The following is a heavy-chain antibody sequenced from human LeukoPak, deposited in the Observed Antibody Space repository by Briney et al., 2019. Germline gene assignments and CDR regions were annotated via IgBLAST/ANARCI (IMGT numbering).Heavy chain of an antibody. CDR1: GFALSSHW. CDR2: VNRDGSET. V-gene: IGHV3-7*03. CDR3: ARNNGMDV. Sequence: PGGSLSLSCAASGFALSSHWMTWVRQVPGRGPEWVANVNRDGSETYYLDSVKGRFTISKDNAKNSLYLQMNRLRAEDTALYHCARNNGMDVWGQGTTVIVSS. J-gene: IGHJ6*02.